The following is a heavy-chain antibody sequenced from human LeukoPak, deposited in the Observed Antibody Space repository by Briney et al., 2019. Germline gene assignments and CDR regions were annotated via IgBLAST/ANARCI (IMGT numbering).Heavy chain of an antibody. J-gene: IGHJ3*02. CDR1: GFTFSSYS. CDR2: ISSSDTI. D-gene: IGHD4-23*01. V-gene: IGHV3-48*02. CDR3: AGDYEGNLAFDI. Sequence: GGSLRLSCAASGFTFSSYSMNWVRQAPGEGLEWVSYISSSDTIYYADSVKGRFTISRDNAKNSLYLQMNSLRDEDTAVYYCAGDYEGNLAFDIWGQGTMVTVSS.